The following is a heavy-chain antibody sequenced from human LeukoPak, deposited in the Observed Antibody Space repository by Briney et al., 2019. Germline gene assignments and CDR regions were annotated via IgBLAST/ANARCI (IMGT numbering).Heavy chain of an antibody. V-gene: IGHV3-11*01. J-gene: IGHJ4*02. CDR3: AREVRYTSSWYVYYYFDY. CDR1: GITFSDHY. D-gene: IGHD6-13*01. Sequence: VGSLRLSCAASGITFSDHYMSWIRQAPGKGLEWVAHISSSGSTIEYADSVKGRFAISRDNAKNSLYLQMTSLSVEDTAVYYCAREVRYTSSWYVYYYFDYWGQGTLVTVSS. CDR2: ISSSGSTI.